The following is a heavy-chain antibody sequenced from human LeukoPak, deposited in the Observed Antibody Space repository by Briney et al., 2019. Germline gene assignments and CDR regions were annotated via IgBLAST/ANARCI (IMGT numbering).Heavy chain of an antibody. CDR3: ARDSVVVVAATPMPYYYYGMDV. CDR2: ISSSSSTI. D-gene: IGHD2-15*01. Sequence: GGSLRLSCAASGFTFSSYSMNWVRQAPGKGLEWVSYISSSSSTIYYADSVKGRFTISRDNAKNSLYLQMNSLRDEDTAVYYCARDSVVVVAATPMPYYYYGMDVWGQGTTVTVSS. CDR1: GFTFSSYS. J-gene: IGHJ6*02. V-gene: IGHV3-48*02.